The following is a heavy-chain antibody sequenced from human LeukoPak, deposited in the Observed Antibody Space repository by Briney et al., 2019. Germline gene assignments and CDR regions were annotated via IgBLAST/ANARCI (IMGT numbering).Heavy chain of an antibody. CDR3: ARGGYQLLWY. D-gene: IGHD2-2*01. CDR1: GFTFSTYW. Sequence: GGSLRLSCAASGFTFSTYWMSWVRQAPGTGPEWVASIKQDGSEKSYVDSVKGRFTISRDNAKNSLYLQMNSLRAEDTAVYYCARGGYQLLWYWGQGTLVTVSS. V-gene: IGHV3-7*04. J-gene: IGHJ4*02. CDR2: IKQDGSEK.